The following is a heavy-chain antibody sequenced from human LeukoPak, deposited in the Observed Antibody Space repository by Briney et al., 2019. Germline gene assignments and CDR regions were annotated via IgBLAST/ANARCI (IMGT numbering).Heavy chain of an antibody. CDR2: ISAYNGNT. V-gene: IGHV1-18*01. Sequence: ASVKVSCKASGYTFTSYGISWVREAPGQGLEWMGWISAYNGNTNYAQKLQGRVTMTTDTSTSTAYMELRSLRSDDTAVYYCARDRTPYGGSYYGDYWGQGTLVTVSS. D-gene: IGHD1-26*01. CDR1: GYTFTSYG. CDR3: ARDRTPYGGSYYGDY. J-gene: IGHJ4*02.